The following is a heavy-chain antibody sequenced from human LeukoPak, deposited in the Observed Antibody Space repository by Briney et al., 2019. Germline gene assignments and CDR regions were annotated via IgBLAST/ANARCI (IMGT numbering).Heavy chain of an antibody. J-gene: IGHJ4*02. CDR3: AREARWLNFDY. CDR2: ISSSGSTI. Sequence: PGESLRLSCAASGFTFSSYEMNWVRQAPGKGLEWVSYISSSGSTIYYTDSVKGRFTISRDNAKNSQYLQMNSLRAEDTAVYYCAREARWLNFDYWGQGTLVTVSS. V-gene: IGHV3-48*03. D-gene: IGHD4-17*01. CDR1: GFTFSSYE.